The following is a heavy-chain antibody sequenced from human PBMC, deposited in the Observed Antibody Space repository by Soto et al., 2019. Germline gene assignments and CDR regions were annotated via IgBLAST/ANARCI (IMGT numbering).Heavy chain of an antibody. CDR2: IYPGDSDT. CDR3: ARHELAAAGSLHYYGMDV. J-gene: IGHJ6*02. Sequence: GESLKISGKGSGYSFPSSWIGWVRQMPGKGLEWMGIIYPGDSDTRYSPSYQGQVTISADKSISTAYLQWSSLKASDTAMYYCARHELAAAGSLHYYGMDVWGQGTTVTVSS. CDR1: GYSFPSSW. V-gene: IGHV5-51*01. D-gene: IGHD6-13*01.